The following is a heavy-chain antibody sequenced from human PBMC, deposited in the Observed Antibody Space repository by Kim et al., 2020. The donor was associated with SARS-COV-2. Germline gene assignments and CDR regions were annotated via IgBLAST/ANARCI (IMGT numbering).Heavy chain of an antibody. CDR2: IYYSGST. D-gene: IGHD4-17*01. CDR1: GGSISSYY. CDR3: AREPLRGYNWFDP. Sequence: SETLSLTCTVSGGSISSYYWSWIRQPPGKGLEWIGYIYYSGSTNYNPSLKSRVTISVDTSKNQFSLKLSSVTAADTAVYYCAREPLRGYNWFDPWGQGTLVTVSS. V-gene: IGHV4-59*01. J-gene: IGHJ5*02.